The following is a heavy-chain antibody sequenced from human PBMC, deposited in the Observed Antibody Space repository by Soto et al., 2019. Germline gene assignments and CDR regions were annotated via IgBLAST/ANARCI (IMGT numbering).Heavy chain of an antibody. J-gene: IGHJ5*02. CDR2: IYYSGST. CDR3: ARRAGAAADP. D-gene: IGHD6-13*01. Sequence: QLQLQESGPGLVKPSETLSLTCTVSGGSISSSSYYWGWIRQPPGKGLEWIGSIYYSGSTYYNPSLKSGVTLSVDTSTNQFSLKLSSVTAPDTAVYYCARRAGAAADPWGQGTMVTVSS. V-gene: IGHV4-39*01. CDR1: GGSISSSSYY.